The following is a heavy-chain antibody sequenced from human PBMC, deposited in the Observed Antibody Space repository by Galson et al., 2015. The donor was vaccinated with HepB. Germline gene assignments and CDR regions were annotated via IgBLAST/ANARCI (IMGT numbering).Heavy chain of an antibody. Sequence: SVKVSCKASGGTFSSYAISWVRQAPGQGLEWMGGIIPIFGTANYAQKFQGRVTITADESTSTAYMELSSLRSEDTAVYYCARVGSDYYDSSVYPLRNAFDIGGQGTMVTVSS. D-gene: IGHD3-22*01. J-gene: IGHJ3*02. V-gene: IGHV1-69*13. CDR3: ARVGSDYYDSSVYPLRNAFDI. CDR1: GGTFSSYA. CDR2: IIPIFGTA.